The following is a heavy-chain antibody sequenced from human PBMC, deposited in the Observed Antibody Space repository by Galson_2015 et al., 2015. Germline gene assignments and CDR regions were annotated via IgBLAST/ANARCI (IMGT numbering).Heavy chain of an antibody. CDR2: IRDDGSQT. CDR3: ARDAVRGGYFDY. J-gene: IGHJ4*02. V-gene: IGHV3-7*03. D-gene: IGHD6-6*01. Sequence: SLRLSCAASGFTFRNYWMVWVRQAPGKGLEWVSKIRDDGSQTFYVDSVKGRFTISRDNAENSLYLQMNSLRADDTAVYYCARDAVRGGYFDYWGQGALVTVSS. CDR1: GFTFRNYW.